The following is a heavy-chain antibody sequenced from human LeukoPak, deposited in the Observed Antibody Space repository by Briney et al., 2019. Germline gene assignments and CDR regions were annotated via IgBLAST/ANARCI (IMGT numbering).Heavy chain of an antibody. CDR2: ISSSGSTI. CDR1: GFTFSDYY. CDR3: ARAGGYSGYDDWFDP. V-gene: IGHV3-11*01. D-gene: IGHD5-12*01. J-gene: IGHJ5*02. Sequence: PGGSLRLSCAASGFTFSDYYMSWLRQAPGKGLEGVSYISSSGSTIYYADSVKGRFTISRDNAKNSLYLQMNSLRAEDTAVYYCARAGGYSGYDDWFDPWGQGTLVTVSS.